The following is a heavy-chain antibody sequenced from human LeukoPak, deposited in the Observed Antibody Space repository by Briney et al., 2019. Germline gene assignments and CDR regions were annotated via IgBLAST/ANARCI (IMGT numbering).Heavy chain of an antibody. CDR1: GFTFTSSA. CDR2: IVVGSGNT. Sequence: TSVKVSCKASGFTFTSSAVQWVRQARGQRLEWIGWIVVGSGNTNYAQKFQERVTITRDMSTSTAYMELSSLRSEDTAVYYCAARYSGYGIDYWGQGTLVTVSS. D-gene: IGHD5-12*01. V-gene: IGHV1-58*01. J-gene: IGHJ4*02. CDR3: AARYSGYGIDY.